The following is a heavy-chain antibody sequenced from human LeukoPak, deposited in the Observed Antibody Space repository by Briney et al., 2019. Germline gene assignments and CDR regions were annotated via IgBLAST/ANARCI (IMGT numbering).Heavy chain of an antibody. V-gene: IGHV1-18*01. J-gene: IGHJ5*02. Sequence: EASVKVSCKASGYTFTSYGISWVRQATGQGLEWMGWISAYNGNTNYAQKLQGRVTMTTDTSTSTAYMELRSLRSDDTAVYYCTRGRCASCYGDSGLDPWGQGTLVTVSS. D-gene: IGHD2-2*01. CDR3: TRGRCASCYGDSGLDP. CDR2: ISAYNGNT. CDR1: GYTFTSYG.